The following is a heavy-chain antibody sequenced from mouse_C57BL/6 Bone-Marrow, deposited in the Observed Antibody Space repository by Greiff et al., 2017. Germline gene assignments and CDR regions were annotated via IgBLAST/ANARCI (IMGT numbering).Heavy chain of an antibody. Sequence: EVQLQQSGPELVKPGASVKISCKASGYSFTGYYMNWVKQSPVKSLEWIGEINPSTGGTTYNQKFMAKATLTVDKSSSTAYMLLKSRTSEDSAVLYCSSGDYEYDRGNAADYGGQGTAGTDTS. CDR3: SSGDYEYDRGNAADY. V-gene: IGHV1-42*01. D-gene: IGHD2-4*01. J-gene: IGHJ4*01. CDR2: INPSTGGT. CDR1: GYSFTGYY.